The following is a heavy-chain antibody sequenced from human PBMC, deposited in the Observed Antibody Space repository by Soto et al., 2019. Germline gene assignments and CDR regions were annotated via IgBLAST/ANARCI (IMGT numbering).Heavy chain of an antibody. Sequence: QVQLQESGPGLVKPSQTLSLTCTVSGGSISSGDYYWSWIRQPPGKGLEWIGYIYYSGSTYSSPSLKRRVTISVDPSKNQFSLKLSSVTAADTAVYYCARDHIRDRNNWFDPWGQGTLVNVSS. J-gene: IGHJ5*02. CDR3: ARDHIRDRNNWFDP. D-gene: IGHD2-21*01. V-gene: IGHV4-30-4*01. CDR1: GGSISSGDYY. CDR2: IYYSGST.